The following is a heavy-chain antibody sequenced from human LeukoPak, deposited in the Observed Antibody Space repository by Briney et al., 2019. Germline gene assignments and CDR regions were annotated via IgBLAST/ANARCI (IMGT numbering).Heavy chain of an antibody. Sequence: SETLSLTCTVSGGSISSYYWSWIRQPPGKGLEWIGYIHYSGTTNHNPSLKSRATISMDTSKNQFSLKLTSVTAADTAVYYCASSPWGELSDWGQGTLVTVSS. D-gene: IGHD1-26*01. V-gene: IGHV4-59*01. J-gene: IGHJ4*02. CDR3: ASSPWGELSD. CDR2: IHYSGTT. CDR1: GGSISSYY.